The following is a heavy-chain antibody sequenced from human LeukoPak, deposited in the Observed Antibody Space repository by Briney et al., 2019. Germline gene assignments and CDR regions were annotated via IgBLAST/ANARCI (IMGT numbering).Heavy chain of an antibody. CDR3: ARYNGDLTGGFDY. CDR2: INPAGGST. Sequence: ASVKVSCKASGYTLTNYYIHWVRHAPGQGLEWMGIINPAGGSTGYAQKFQGRVTMTRDTSTSTVYMELSSLRSEDTAVYYCARYNGDLTGGFDYWGQGTLVTVSS. J-gene: IGHJ4*02. D-gene: IGHD4-17*01. CDR1: GYTLTNYY. V-gene: IGHV1-46*01.